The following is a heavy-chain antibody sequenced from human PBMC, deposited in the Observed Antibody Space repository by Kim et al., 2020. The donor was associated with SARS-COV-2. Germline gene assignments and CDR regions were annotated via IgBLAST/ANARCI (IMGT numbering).Heavy chain of an antibody. D-gene: IGHD3-10*01. J-gene: IGHJ6*02. V-gene: IGHV3-30*07. CDR3: ARDVAITMVRGVTMGYYGMDV. Sequence: FTISRDNSKNTLYLQMNSLRAEDTAVYYCARDVAITMVRGVTMGYYGMDVWGQGTTVTVSS.